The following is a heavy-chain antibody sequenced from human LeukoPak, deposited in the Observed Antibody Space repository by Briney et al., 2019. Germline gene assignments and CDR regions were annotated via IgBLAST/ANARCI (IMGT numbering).Heavy chain of an antibody. J-gene: IGHJ6*02. Sequence: GGSLGLSCAAAGFTFSDYYMSWIRQAPGKGLEWVSYISSSGSTIYYADSVKGRFTISRDNAKNSLYLQMNSLRAEDTAVYYGARDLAVAGYYGMDVWCQGTTVTVSS. CDR2: ISSSGSTI. CDR3: ARDLAVAGYYGMDV. CDR1: GFTFSDYY. V-gene: IGHV3-11*01. D-gene: IGHD6-19*01.